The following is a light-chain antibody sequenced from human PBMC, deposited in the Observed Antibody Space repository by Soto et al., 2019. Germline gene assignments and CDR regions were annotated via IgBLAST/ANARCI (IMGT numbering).Light chain of an antibody. CDR2: GNN. Sequence: QSVLTQPPSVSGAPGQTITISCTGSSSNIGAGYDVHWYQQLPGRAPKLLIYGNNNRPSGVPDRFSGSNSGTSVSLAITGLRGEDEADYRCQSYDSSLTNAVFGGGTKLTVL. V-gene: IGLV1-40*01. CDR1: SSNIGAGYD. CDR3: QSYDSSLTNAV. J-gene: IGLJ2*01.